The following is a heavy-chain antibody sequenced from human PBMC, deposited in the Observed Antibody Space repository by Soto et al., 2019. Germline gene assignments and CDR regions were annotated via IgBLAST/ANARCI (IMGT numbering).Heavy chain of an antibody. J-gene: IGHJ4*02. V-gene: IGHV3-21*06. CDR2: ISGSSAHI. CDR1: GLTFTTYS. Sequence: PGGSLRLSCAASGLTFTTYSMNWVRQAPGKGLEWVSSISGSSAHIYYAGSVKGRFTISRDNTKSLLYLQMNSLRAEDTAVYYCASAPGLYYFDSCGQGTLVTVSS. CDR3: ASAPGLYYFDS.